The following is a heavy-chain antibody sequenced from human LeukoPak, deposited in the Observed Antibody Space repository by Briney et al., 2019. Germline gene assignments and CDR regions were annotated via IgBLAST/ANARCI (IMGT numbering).Heavy chain of an antibody. CDR2: IYTSGNT. CDR3: ARDGNNIAARAFEY. D-gene: IGHD6-6*01. V-gene: IGHV4-4*07. J-gene: IGHJ4*02. Sequence: SETLSLTCTVSGGSISSHYWSWIRQPAGKGLEWIGRIYTSGNTNYNPSLKSRVTMSIDTSKNQFSLTLSSATAADTAVYYCARDGNNIAARAFEYWGQGTLVTVSS. CDR1: GGSISSHY.